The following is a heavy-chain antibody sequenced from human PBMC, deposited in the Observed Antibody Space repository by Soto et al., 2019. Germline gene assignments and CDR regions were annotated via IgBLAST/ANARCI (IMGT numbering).Heavy chain of an antibody. CDR2: IYYSGST. V-gene: IGHV4-39*01. CDR1: GGSISSSSYY. CDR3: AKYCSGGSCYLDYGDYTFPATYXY. D-gene: IGHD2-15*01. Sequence: SETLSLTCTVSGGSISSSSYYWGWIRQPPGKGLEWIGSIYYSGSTYYNPSLKSRVTISVDTSKNQFSLKLSSVTAADTAVYYCAKYCSGGSCYLDYGDYTFPATYXYWGQGTLVXVSS. J-gene: IGHJ4*02.